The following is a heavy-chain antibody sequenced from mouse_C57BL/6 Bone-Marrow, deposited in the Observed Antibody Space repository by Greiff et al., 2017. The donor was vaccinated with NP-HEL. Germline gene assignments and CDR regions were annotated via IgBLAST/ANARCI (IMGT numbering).Heavy chain of an antibody. V-gene: IGHV1-59*01. Sequence: QVQLQQPGAELVRPGTSVKLSCKASGYTFTSYWMHWVKQRPGQGLEWIGVIDPSDSYTNYNQKFKGKATLTVDTSSSTAYMQLSSLTSEDSAVYYCAKGGGDYYGSPWGQGTLVTVSA. D-gene: IGHD1-1*01. CDR2: IDPSDSYT. CDR1: GYTFTSYW. CDR3: AKGGGDYYGSP. J-gene: IGHJ3*01.